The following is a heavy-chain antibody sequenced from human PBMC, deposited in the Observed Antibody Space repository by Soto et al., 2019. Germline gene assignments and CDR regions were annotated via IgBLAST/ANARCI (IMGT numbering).Heavy chain of an antibody. CDR3: ASSEGYYDSSGHD. J-gene: IGHJ4*02. Sequence: SETLSLTWTVSGGSISSSSYYWGWIRKPPGKGLEWIGSIYYSGSTYYNPSLKSRVTISVDTSKNQFSLKLSSVTAADTAVYYCASSEGYYDSSGHDWGQGTLVTVSS. D-gene: IGHD3-22*01. CDR1: GGSISSSSYY. V-gene: IGHV4-39*01. CDR2: IYYSGST.